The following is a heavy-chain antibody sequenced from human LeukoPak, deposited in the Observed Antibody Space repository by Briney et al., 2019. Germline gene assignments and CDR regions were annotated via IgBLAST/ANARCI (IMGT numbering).Heavy chain of an antibody. CDR3: AREGGPYRPLDY. CDR1: GCSISNTNW. Sequence: AGTLSLTCGVSGCSISNTNWWTWFRQPPGKGLEWSGEVNLQGSTNYNPSLKSRAALSVDKSENHISLKLTSVTAADTAVYYCAREGGPYRPLDYSGQGTLVNVAS. CDR2: VNLQGST. V-gene: IGHV4-4*02. J-gene: IGHJ4*02.